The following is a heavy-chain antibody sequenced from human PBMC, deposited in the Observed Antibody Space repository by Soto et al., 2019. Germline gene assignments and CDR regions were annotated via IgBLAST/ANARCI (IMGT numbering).Heavy chain of an antibody. CDR2: IYYSGST. V-gene: IGHV4-59*08. J-gene: IGHJ5*02. CDR1: GGSISSYY. CDR3: ARGVNYYDSSGSSWFDP. Sequence: PSETLSLTCTVSGGSISSYYWSWIRQPPGKGLEWIGYIYYSGSTYYNPSLKSRVTISVDTSKNQFSLKLSSVTAADTAVYYCARGVNYYDSSGSSWFDPWGQGALVTVSS. D-gene: IGHD3-22*01.